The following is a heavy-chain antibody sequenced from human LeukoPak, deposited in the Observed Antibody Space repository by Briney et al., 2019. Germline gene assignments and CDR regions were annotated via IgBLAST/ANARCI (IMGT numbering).Heavy chain of an antibody. D-gene: IGHD3-22*01. Sequence: GGSLRLSCAASGFTFSSYSMNWVRQAPGKGLEWVSSISSSSSYIYYADPVKGRFTISRDNAKNSLYLQMNSLRAEDTAVYYCARAPGGDYYPDYWGQGTLVTVSS. CDR1: GFTFSSYS. CDR2: ISSSSSYI. J-gene: IGHJ4*02. V-gene: IGHV3-21*01. CDR3: ARAPGGDYYPDY.